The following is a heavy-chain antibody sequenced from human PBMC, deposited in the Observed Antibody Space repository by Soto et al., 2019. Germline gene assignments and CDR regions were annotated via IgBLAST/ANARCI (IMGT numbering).Heavy chain of an antibody. Sequence: RALRLSWPAAGCTFSRFPMHWVSQAPGKRLEWVAVISFDGSNKYYAVSVKGRFTTTRDNSKNSLYLQMNRLRAEDTAVYYCARKREYCFDCWGQGTLVTGSS. J-gene: IGHJ4*02. CDR2: ISFDGSNK. D-gene: IGHD6-6*01. CDR3: ARKREYCFDC. V-gene: IGHV3-30-3*01. CDR1: GCTFSRFP.